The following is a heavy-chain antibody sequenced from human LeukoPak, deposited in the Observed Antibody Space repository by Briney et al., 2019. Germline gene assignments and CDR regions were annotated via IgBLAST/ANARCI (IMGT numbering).Heavy chain of an antibody. J-gene: IGHJ4*02. CDR2: ISYDGSNK. Sequence: GGSLRLSCAASGFTFSSYGMHWVRQAPGKGLEWVAVISYDGSNKYYADSVKGRFTISRDNSKNTLYPQMNSLRAEDTAVYYCAKLNIPVDYWGQGTLVTVSS. D-gene: IGHD2/OR15-2a*01. CDR1: GFTFSSYG. V-gene: IGHV3-30*18. CDR3: AKLNIPVDY.